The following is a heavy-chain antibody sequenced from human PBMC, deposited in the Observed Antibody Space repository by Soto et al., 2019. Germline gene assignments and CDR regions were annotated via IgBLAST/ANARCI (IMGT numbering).Heavy chain of an antibody. CDR2: IYYSGST. D-gene: IGHD1-1*01. CDR3: ARLSETGDLFDY. J-gene: IGHJ4*02. Sequence: SETLSLTCTVSGGSISSYYWSWIRQPPGKGLEWIGYIYYSGSTNYNPSLKSRVTISVDTSKNQFSLKLSSVTAADTAVYYCARLSETGDLFDYWGQGTLVTVSS. CDR1: GGSISSYY. V-gene: IGHV4-59*01.